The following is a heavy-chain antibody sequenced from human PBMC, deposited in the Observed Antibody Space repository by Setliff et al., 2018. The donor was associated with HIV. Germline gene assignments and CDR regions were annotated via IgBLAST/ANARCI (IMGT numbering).Heavy chain of an antibody. Sequence: ASVKVSCKISGYTLTEVSMHWVRQAPGKGLEWMGGFDAEDGERIYSHKFQGRVTVTRDTSTSTVYMELSSLRSEDTAVYYCVREGHCVGVKCYSTDVWGQGTTVTVSS. CDR3: VREGHCVGVKCYSTDV. CDR2: FDAEDGER. V-gene: IGHV1-24*01. D-gene: IGHD2-15*01. J-gene: IGHJ6*02. CDR1: GYTLTEVS.